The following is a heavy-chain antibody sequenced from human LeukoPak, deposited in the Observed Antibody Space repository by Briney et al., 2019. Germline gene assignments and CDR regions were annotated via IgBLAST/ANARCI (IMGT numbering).Heavy chain of an antibody. J-gene: IGHJ5*02. CDR3: ARGSSARSVYSSSSGRWFDL. V-gene: IGHV4-34*01. Sequence: SETLSLTCAVYGVSFSGYYWSWLRHPPGKGLEWVGEINHSGSTNYNPSHKSRVAISVDTSKNQFSLTLSLVTAADTAVYYCARGSSARSVYSSSSGRWFDLWGQGTLVTVSS. D-gene: IGHD6-6*01. CDR1: GVSFSGYY. CDR2: INHSGST.